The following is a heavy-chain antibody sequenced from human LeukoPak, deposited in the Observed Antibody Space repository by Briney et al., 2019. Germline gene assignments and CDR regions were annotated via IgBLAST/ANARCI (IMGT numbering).Heavy chain of an antibody. V-gene: IGHV1-2*06. CDR2: INPNSGGT. D-gene: IGHD6-13*01. CDR1: GYTFTGYY. CDR3: ARVRIAAAGTSNY. J-gene: IGHJ4*02. Sequence: ASVKASCKASGYTFTGYYMHWVRQAPGQGLEWMGRINPNSGGTNYAQKFQGRVTMTRDTSISTAYMELSRLRSDDTAVYYCARVRIAAAGTSNYWGQGTLVTVSS.